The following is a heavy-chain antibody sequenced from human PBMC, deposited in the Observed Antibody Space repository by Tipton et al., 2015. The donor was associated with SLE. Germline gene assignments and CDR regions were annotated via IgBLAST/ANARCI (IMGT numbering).Heavy chain of an antibody. V-gene: IGHV4-59*08. CDR1: GGSFSGYY. CDR3: ARSSIAASFDY. J-gene: IGHJ4*02. Sequence: TLSLTCAVYGGSFSGYYWSWIRQPPGKGLEWIGYIYYSGSTNYNPSLKSRVTISVDTSKNQFSLKLSSVTAADTAVYYCARSSIAASFDYWGQGTLVTVSS. D-gene: IGHD6-6*01. CDR2: IYYSGST.